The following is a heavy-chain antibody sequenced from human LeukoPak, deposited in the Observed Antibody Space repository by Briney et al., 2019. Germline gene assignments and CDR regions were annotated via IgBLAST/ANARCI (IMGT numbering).Heavy chain of an antibody. CDR1: GFTVSSNY. CDR2: ISGDGSSA. D-gene: IGHD3-10*01. CDR3: LPMVRGVN. J-gene: IGHJ4*02. Sequence: GGSLRLSCAASGFTVSSNYMSWVRQAPGKGLVWVSRISGDGSSAIYADSVKGRFTISRDNAKNTLYLQMNSLRAEDTAVYYCLPMVRGVNWGQGTLVTVSS. V-gene: IGHV3-74*01.